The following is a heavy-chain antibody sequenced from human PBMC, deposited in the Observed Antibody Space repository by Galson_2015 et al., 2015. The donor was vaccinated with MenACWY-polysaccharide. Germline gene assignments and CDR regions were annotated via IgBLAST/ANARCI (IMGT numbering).Heavy chain of an antibody. D-gene: IGHD2-21*01. Sequence: SLRLSCAASGFTFTNYAMSWVRLAPGKGLEWVSAMSASGGTTYYADSVKGRFTISRDNAKDTVYLQMSNLRAEDTAVYFCARYCVGTSCLGQRYGMDVWGQGTTVTVS. CDR3: ARYCVGTSCLGQRYGMDV. J-gene: IGHJ6*02. V-gene: IGHV3-23*01. CDR1: GFTFTNYA. CDR2: MSASGGTT.